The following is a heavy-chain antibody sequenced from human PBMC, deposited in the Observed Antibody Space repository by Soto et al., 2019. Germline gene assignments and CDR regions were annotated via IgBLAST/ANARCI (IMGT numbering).Heavy chain of an antibody. CDR3: ARPTYYYDSSGFGAFIDY. D-gene: IGHD3-22*01. CDR1: GFSLSTSGVG. J-gene: IGHJ4*02. Sequence: SGPTLVNPTQTLTLTCTFSGFSLSTSGVGVGWIRQPPGKALEWLALIYWNDDKRYSPSLKSRLTITKDTSKNQVVLTMTNMDPVDTATYYCARPTYYYDSSGFGAFIDYWGQGTLVTVSS. V-gene: IGHV2-5*01. CDR2: IYWNDDK.